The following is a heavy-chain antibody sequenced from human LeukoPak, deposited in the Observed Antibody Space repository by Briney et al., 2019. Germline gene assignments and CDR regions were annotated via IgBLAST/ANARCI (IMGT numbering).Heavy chain of an antibody. CDR2: IKQDGSEK. J-gene: IGHJ6*02. CDR1: GFTFSSYW. V-gene: IGHV3-7*01. Sequence: GGSLRLSCAASGFTFSSYWMNWVRQAPGKGLEWVANIKQDGSEKYYVDSVKGRFTISRDNAKNSLYLQMNSLRAEDTAVYYCARMDGYSGYDPPYRHYCYYYGMDVWGQGTTVTVSS. D-gene: IGHD5-12*01. CDR3: ARMDGYSGYDPPYRHYCYYYGMDV.